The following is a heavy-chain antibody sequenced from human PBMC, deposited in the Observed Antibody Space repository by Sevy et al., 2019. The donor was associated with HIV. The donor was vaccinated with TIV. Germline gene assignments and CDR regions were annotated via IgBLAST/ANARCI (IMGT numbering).Heavy chain of an antibody. CDR1: GFTFSSYG. CDR2: ISYDGSNK. V-gene: IGHV3-30*18. J-gene: IGHJ4*02. Sequence: GGSLRLSCAASGFTFSSYGMHWVRQAPGKGLEWVAVISYDGSNKYYADSVKGRFTISRDNSKNTLYLQMNSLRAEDTAVYYCAKDPSGQITLDYWGQGTLVTVSS. CDR3: AKDPSGQITLDY. D-gene: IGHD3-10*01.